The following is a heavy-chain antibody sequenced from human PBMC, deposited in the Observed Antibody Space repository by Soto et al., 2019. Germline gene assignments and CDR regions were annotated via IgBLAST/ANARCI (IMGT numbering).Heavy chain of an antibody. CDR3: AKARCGGNSGYVPCY. Sequence: GGSLRLSCAASGFTFNSYTMAWVRQAPGKGLEWVSSISGSGGSPSYAESVQGRFTISRDNSRNTLSLQMNSLRAEDTATYYCAKARCGGNSGYVPCYWGQVSLLTLCS. V-gene: IGHV3-23*01. CDR1: GFTFNSYT. J-gene: IGHJ4*01. CDR2: ISGSGGSP. D-gene: IGHD2-21*02.